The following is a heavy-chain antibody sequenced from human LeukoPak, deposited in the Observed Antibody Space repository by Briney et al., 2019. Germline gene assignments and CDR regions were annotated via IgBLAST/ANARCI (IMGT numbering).Heavy chain of an antibody. CDR1: GYTFTGYY. D-gene: IGHD4-17*01. V-gene: IGHV1-2*02. J-gene: IGHJ3*02. Sequence: ASVKGSCPASGYTFTGYYMHWVRQAPGQGLEWIGWINPNRGGTNYAQKFQGRVNITRDTSISTAYMELSRLRSDDTAVYYCARGGNGYGDYGAAFDIWGQGTMVTVSS. CDR2: INPNRGGT. CDR3: ARGGNGYGDYGAAFDI.